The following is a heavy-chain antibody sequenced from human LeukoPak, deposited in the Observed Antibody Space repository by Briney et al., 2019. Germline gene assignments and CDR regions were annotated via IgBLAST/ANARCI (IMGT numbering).Heavy chain of an antibody. CDR1: GDSVSSNSAA. CDR3: ASSTGATDAFDF. CDR2: TYYKSKWYN. J-gene: IGHJ3*01. V-gene: IGHV6-1*01. D-gene: IGHD7-27*01. Sequence: SQTLSLTCAISGDSVSSNSAAWSWIRQSPSRGLEWLGRTYYKSKWYNDCAVSVKSRISINSDTSKNQFSLQLKSVTPEDTAVYYCASSTGATDAFDFWGQGTMVTVSS.